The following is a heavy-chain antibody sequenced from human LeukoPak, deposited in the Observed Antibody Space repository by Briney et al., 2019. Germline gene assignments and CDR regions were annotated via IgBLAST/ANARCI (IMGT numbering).Heavy chain of an antibody. D-gene: IGHD6-13*01. J-gene: IGHJ6*04. CDR1: GYTFTSYA. V-gene: IGHV1-3*01. Sequence: ASVKVSCKASGYTFTSYAMHWVRQAPGQRLEWMGWINAGNGNTKYSQKFQGRVTITRDTSANTAYMELSSLRSEDTAVYYCARSQIAAAGGNYYYYGMDVWGKGTTVTVSS. CDR2: INAGNGNT. CDR3: ARSQIAAAGGNYYYYGMDV.